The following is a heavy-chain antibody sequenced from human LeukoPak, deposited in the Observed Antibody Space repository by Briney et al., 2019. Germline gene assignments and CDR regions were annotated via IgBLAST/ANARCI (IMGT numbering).Heavy chain of an antibody. D-gene: IGHD5-18*01. CDR1: GLIFSSYA. J-gene: IGHJ4*02. Sequence: GGSLRLPCAASGLIFSSYAMHWVRQAPGKGPEWVAIIWYDGSNKYYAESVEGRFTISRDNSKNTLYLQMNSLRAEDTAVYSCARGLGYSYGYGIDYWGQGTLVIASS. CDR2: IWYDGSNK. CDR3: ARGLGYSYGYGIDY. V-gene: IGHV3-33*01.